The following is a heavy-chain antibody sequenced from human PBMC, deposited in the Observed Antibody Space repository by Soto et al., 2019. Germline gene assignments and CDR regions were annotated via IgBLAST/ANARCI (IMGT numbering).Heavy chain of an antibody. CDR2: IYYSGST. CDR1: GGSISSGDYY. J-gene: IGHJ6*02. D-gene: IGHD4-17*01. Sequence: SETLSLTCTVSGGSISSGDYYWSWIRQPPGKGLEWIGYIYYSGSTYYNPPLKSRVTISVDTSKNQFSLKLSSVTAADTAVYYCARDAVPFSYGGNGLYYYYGMDVWGQGTTVTVSS. CDR3: ARDAVPFSYGGNGLYYYYGMDV. V-gene: IGHV4-30-4*01.